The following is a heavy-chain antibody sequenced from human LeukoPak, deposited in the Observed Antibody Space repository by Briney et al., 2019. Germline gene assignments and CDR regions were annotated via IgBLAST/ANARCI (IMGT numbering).Heavy chain of an antibody. CDR1: GGSFSGYD. CDR2: INDGGDT. D-gene: IGHD5-24*01. V-gene: IGHV4-34*01. J-gene: IGHJ6*03. CDR3: ARGLGWKVATMGLFFMDV. Sequence: PSETLSLTCGVYGGSFSGYDWSWVRQPPGKGLEWTGEINDGGDTNYNPSLKSRVTMSVDTSKNHFSLEVRSMTAADTAVYYCARGLGWKVATMGLFFMDVWGEGTTVTVSS.